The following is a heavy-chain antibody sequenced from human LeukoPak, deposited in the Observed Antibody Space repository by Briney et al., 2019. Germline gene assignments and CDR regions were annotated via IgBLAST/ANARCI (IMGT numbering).Heavy chain of an antibody. D-gene: IGHD3-16*01. J-gene: IGHJ5*02. CDR1: GFIFKDYW. Sequence: QTGGSLRLSCAASGFIFKDYWMIWVRRAPGKGLEWVANIKQDGSEKYYVDSVKGRFTISRDNAKNSLYLQMNTLRAEDTAMYYCAKDAQPRSRWFDPWGQGTLVTVSS. CDR3: AKDAQPRSRWFDP. V-gene: IGHV3-7*03. CDR2: IKQDGSEK.